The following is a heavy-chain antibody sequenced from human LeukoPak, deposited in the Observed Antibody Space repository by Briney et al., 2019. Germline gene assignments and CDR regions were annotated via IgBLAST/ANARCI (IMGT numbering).Heavy chain of an antibody. V-gene: IGHV3-7*01. Sequence: GGSLRLSCAASGFTFSSYWMSWVRQAPGKGLEWVANIKQDGNEKYYVDSVKGRFTISRDNAKNSLYLQMNSLRAEDTAVYYCARDDRGNWSDPWGQGTLVTVSS. CDR3: ARDDRGNWSDP. CDR2: IKQDGNEK. J-gene: IGHJ5*02. CDR1: GFTFSSYW. D-gene: IGHD3-10*01.